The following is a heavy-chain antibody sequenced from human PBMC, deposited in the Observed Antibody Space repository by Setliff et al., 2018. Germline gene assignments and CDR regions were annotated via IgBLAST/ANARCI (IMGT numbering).Heavy chain of an antibody. CDR1: GFTFSSYG. CDR3: ARGGLLKGYYYYTDV. CDR2: IWYDGSNK. V-gene: IGHV3-33*01. Sequence: PGGSLRLSCAASGFTFSSYGMHWVRQAPGKGLEWVAVIWYDGSNKYYADSVNGRFTISRDNSKNTLYLQMNSLRAEDTAVYSCARGGLLKGYYYYTDVWGKGTTVTVSS. J-gene: IGHJ6*03. D-gene: IGHD2-15*01.